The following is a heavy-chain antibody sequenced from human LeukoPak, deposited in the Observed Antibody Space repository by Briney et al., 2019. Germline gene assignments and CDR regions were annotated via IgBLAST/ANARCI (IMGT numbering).Heavy chain of an antibody. CDR1: GYTFTGYD. V-gene: IGHV1-2*06. CDR3: ATGTSSTTNWNWFDP. J-gene: IGHJ5*02. Sequence: ASVKVSCKASGYTFTGYDLHWVRQAPGQGLEWIGRINPKSGDTNYAQKFQGRVTMTRDTSINTAYMELTSLRSDDTAVYYCATGTSSTTNWNWFDPWGQGTLVTVSS. D-gene: IGHD2-2*01. CDR2: INPKSGDT.